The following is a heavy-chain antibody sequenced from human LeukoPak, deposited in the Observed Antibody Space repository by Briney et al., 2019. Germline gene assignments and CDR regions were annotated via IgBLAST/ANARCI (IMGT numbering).Heavy chain of an antibody. CDR1: GGTFSSYA. CDR2: IIPILGIA. CDR3: AREGYCSGGSCYFYYYYGMDV. D-gene: IGHD2-15*01. V-gene: IGHV1-69*04. J-gene: IGHJ6*02. Sequence: ASVKVSCKASGGTFSSYAISWVRQAPGQGLEWMGRIIPILGIANYAQKFQGRVTITADKSTSTAYMELSSLRSEDTAVYYCAREGYCSGGSCYFYYYYGMDVWGQGTTVTVSS.